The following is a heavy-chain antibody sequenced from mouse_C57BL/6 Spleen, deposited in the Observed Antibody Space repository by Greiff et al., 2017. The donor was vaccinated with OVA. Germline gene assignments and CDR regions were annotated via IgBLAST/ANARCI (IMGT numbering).Heavy chain of an antibody. CDR1: GFTFSSYT. Sequence: EVHLVEPGGGLVKPGGSLKLSCAASGFTFSSYTMSWVRQTPEKRLEWVATISGGGGNPYYTDSVKGRFTISRDKATNTLYMQMSSLRSEDTALYYCSRYYDYDDGGRHYAMDYWGQGTSVTVAS. D-gene: IGHD2-4*01. CDR2: ISGGGGNP. CDR3: SRYYDYDDGGRHYAMDY. V-gene: IGHV5-9*01. J-gene: IGHJ4*01.